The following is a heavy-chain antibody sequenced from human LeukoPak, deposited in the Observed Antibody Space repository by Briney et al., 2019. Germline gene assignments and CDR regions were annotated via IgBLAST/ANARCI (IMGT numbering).Heavy chain of an antibody. CDR2: IIPIFGTA. CDR3: ARKYYYDSSGYYYYDY. D-gene: IGHD3-22*01. Sequence: ASVKVSCKASGGTFISYAISWVRQAPGQGLEWMGGIIPIFGTANYAQKFQGRVTITADESTSTAYMELSSLRSEDTAVYYCARKYYYDSSGYYYYDYWGQGTLVTVSS. V-gene: IGHV1-69*13. J-gene: IGHJ4*02. CDR1: GGTFISYA.